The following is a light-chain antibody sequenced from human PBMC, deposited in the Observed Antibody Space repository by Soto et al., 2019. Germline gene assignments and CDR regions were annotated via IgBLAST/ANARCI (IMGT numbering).Light chain of an antibody. V-gene: IGKV1-5*03. CDR2: EAS. CDR3: HQYNRFPRT. Sequence: DIQMTQSPSTLSASVGDRVTITCRATQSISRWLDWYQQKPGKAPKLLIYEASTLQSGVPSRFSGSGSGTEFTLTITSLQPDDFATYYCHQYNRFPRTFGQGTKVEIK. J-gene: IGKJ1*01. CDR1: QSISRW.